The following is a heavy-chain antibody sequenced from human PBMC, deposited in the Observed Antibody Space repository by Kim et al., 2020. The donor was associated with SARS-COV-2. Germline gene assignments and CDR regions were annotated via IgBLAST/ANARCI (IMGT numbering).Heavy chain of an antibody. D-gene: IGHD5-18*01. CDR1: GFTFNDAW. CDR2: IKSESRGGTP. J-gene: IGHJ3*02. V-gene: IGHV3-15*01. Sequence: GGSLRLSCAASGFTFNDAWMSWVRQAPGKGLEWVGRIKSESRGGTPDYAEPVKGRFTISRDDSKETVYLQMNSLTTEDTAVYFCVTEGYSYGYHALDTWGQGTMVTVSS. CDR3: VTEGYSYGYHALDT.